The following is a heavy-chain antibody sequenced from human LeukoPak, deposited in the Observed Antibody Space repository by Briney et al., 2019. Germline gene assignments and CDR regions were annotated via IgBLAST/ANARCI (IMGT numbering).Heavy chain of an antibody. J-gene: IGHJ4*02. CDR3: ASSPAYSSSWYAIDN. D-gene: IGHD6-13*01. Sequence: GGSLRLSCAAPGFTFSNYEMHWVRQAAGKGLEWVSGIGTAGDTYYPASVKGRFTISRENAKSSLYLQINSLSAGDTAVYYCASSPAYSSSWYAIDNWGQGTLVTVSS. CDR2: IGTAGDT. CDR1: GFTFSNYE. V-gene: IGHV3-13*01.